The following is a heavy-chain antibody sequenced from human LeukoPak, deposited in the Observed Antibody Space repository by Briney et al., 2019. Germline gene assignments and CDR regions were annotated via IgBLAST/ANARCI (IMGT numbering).Heavy chain of an antibody. D-gene: IGHD3-3*01. V-gene: IGHV3-23*01. Sequence: GGSLRLSCAASGFTFSSYAMSWVRQARGKGLEWVSAISGSGGSTYYADSVKGRFTISRDNSKNTLYLQMDSLRAEDTAVYYCAKGQQTYYDFWSGSLAHYGMDVWGQGTTVTVSS. J-gene: IGHJ6*02. CDR3: AKGQQTYYDFWSGSLAHYGMDV. CDR1: GFTFSSYA. CDR2: ISGSGGST.